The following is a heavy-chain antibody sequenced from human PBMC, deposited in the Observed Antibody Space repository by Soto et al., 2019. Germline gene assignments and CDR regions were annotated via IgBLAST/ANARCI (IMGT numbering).Heavy chain of an antibody. CDR3: ARGGWLRSRGMVVADTRHYYYGMDV. CDR2: INHSGST. D-gene: IGHD2-15*01. J-gene: IGHJ6*02. CDR1: GGSFSGYY. V-gene: IGHV4-34*01. Sequence: PSETLSLTCAVYGGSFSGYYWSWIRQPPGKGLEWIGEINHSGSTNYNPSLKSRVTISVDTSKNQFSLKLSSVTAADTAVYYCARGGWLRSRGMVVADTRHYYYGMDVWGQGTTVTVSS.